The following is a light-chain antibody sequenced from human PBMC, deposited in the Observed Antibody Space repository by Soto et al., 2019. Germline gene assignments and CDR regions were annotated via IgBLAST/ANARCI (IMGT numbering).Light chain of an antibody. CDR3: QQCCNSPWT. J-gene: IGKJ1*01. Sequence: EIVLTQSPGTLSLSPGERATLACRASQSVSSSYLAWYQQKPCKAPRPLNYGASSRAIGIPDRFSGSGSGTDFTLTISRREPEDFAVYCCQQCCNSPWTCDQGTKVEIK. V-gene: IGKV3-20*01. CDR1: QSVSSSY. CDR2: GAS.